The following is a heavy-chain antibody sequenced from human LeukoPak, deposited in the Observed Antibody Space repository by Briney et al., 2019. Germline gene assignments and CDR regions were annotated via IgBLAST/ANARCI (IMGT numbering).Heavy chain of an antibody. CDR2: IKQDGSEK. CDR3: ARNYGGNSAG. D-gene: IGHD4-23*01. Sequence: PGGSLRLSCAASGFTFSSSWMSWVRLAPGKGLEWVANIKQDGSEKYYVDSVKGRFTISRVNAKNSLYLQMNSLRDEDTAVYYCARNYGGNSAGWGQGTLVTVSS. J-gene: IGHJ4*02. V-gene: IGHV3-7*04. CDR1: GFTFSSSW.